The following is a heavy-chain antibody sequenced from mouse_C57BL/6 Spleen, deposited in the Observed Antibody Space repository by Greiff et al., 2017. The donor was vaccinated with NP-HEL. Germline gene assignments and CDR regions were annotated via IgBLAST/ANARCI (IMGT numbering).Heavy chain of an antibody. CDR2: IWGVGST. CDR1: GFSLTSYG. D-gene: IGHD2-2*01. J-gene: IGHJ4*01. Sequence: QVHVKQSGPGLVAPSQSLSITCTVSGFSLTSYGVDWVRQSPGKGLEWLGVIWGVGSTNYNSALKSRLSISKDNSKSQDFLKMNSLQTDDTAMYYCASARGYDYAMDYWGQGTSVTVSS. V-gene: IGHV2-6*01. CDR3: ASARGYDYAMDY.